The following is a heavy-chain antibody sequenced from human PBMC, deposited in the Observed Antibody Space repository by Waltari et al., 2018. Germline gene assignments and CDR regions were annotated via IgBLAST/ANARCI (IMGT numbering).Heavy chain of an antibody. Sequence: QITLKESGPTLVTPTQTLTLTCTFSGLSLSTSGVGVGWIRQPPGKALEWLALIYWNEDNRYSSSLNSTLSITKDNSKVPVVLKMTNMDPVDTATYSYAHNMGPWLAAAGSGYFDYWGQGTLVTVSS. CDR1: GLSLSTSGVG. CDR3: AHNMGPWLAAAGSGYFDY. D-gene: IGHD6-13*01. V-gene: IGHV2-5*01. CDR2: IYWNEDN. J-gene: IGHJ4*02.